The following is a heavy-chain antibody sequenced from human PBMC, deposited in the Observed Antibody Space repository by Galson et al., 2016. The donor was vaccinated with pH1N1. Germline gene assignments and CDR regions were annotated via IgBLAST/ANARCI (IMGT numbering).Heavy chain of an antibody. D-gene: IGHD6-19*01. V-gene: IGHV3-43D*03. Sequence: SLRLSCAASGFTFDDHAMHWVRQAPGKGLEWVSLISWNGGSTDYADSIKGRFNISRNNSKNSLYLQMNSLRAEDTALYYCAKSSGYYGGYFDYCGQGTLVTGAS. CDR2: ISWNGGST. CDR1: GFTFDDHA. CDR3: AKSSGYYGGYFDY. J-gene: IGHJ4*02.